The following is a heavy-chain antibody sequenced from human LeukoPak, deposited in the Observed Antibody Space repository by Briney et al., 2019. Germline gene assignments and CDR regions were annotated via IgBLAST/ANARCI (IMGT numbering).Heavy chain of an antibody. CDR1: GYTFTGYY. CDR3: ARVGYCSGDRCYLHFDY. J-gene: IGHJ4*02. CDR2: ITPNSGGT. D-gene: IGHD2-15*01. V-gene: IGHV1-2*02. Sequence: ASVKVSCKASGYTFTGYYMHWVRQAPGQGLEWMGWITPNSGGTNYAQKFQGRVTMTRDTSISTVYMELNRLTSDDTALYYCARVGYCSGDRCYLHFDYWGQGTLVTVSS.